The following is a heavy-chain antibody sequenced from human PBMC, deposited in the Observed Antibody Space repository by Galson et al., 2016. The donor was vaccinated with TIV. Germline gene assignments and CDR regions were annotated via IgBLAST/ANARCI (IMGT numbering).Heavy chain of an antibody. CDR1: GYTLSHYY. D-gene: IGHD2-15*01. CDR2: IDPLGGGT. CDR3: ATFSGARGPFDY. V-gene: IGHV1-46*01. Sequence: SVKVSCKASGYTLSHYYMHWVRQAPGQGLEWVGVIDPLGGGTTYAPQFQGRVTVTRDTSTRTVYMEPTSLKSDDTAIFYCATFSGARGPFDYWGQGTLVAVSS. J-gene: IGHJ4*02.